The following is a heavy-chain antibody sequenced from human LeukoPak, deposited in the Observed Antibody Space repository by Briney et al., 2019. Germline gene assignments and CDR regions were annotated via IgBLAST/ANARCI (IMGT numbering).Heavy chain of an antibody. CDR3: ARWAGGYYKNSDY. CDR2: IHFSGST. CDR1: GGSISSYY. J-gene: IGHJ4*02. Sequence: SETLSLTCTVSGGSISSYYWSWIRQPPGKGLEWIGDIHFSGSTNYNPSLKSRVTISADTSKNQFSLKLSSVTAADTAVYYCARWAGGYYKNSDYWGQGTLVTVSS. D-gene: IGHD3-22*01. V-gene: IGHV4-59*01.